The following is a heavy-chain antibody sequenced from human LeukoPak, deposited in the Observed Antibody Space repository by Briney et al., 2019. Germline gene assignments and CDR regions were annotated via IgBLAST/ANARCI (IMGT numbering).Heavy chain of an antibody. CDR3: ARGATTTRFGRFDP. CDR2: IGSSSDYI. J-gene: IGHJ5*02. V-gene: IGHV3-21*01. CDR1: GFIFSNYW. Sequence: PGGSLRLSCAASGFIFSNYWMNWVRQAPGKGLEWVSSIGSSSDYIYHADSVKGRFTISRDNPKKSLYLQMNSLRAEDTAVYYCARGATTTRFGRFDPWGQGTLVIVSS. D-gene: IGHD4-17*01.